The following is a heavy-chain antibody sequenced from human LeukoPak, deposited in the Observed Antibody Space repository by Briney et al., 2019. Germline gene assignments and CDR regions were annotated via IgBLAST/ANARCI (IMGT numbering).Heavy chain of an antibody. Sequence: ASVTVSCKASGYTFSGYYMHWVRQAPGQGLEWVGWINPNSGGTNYAQKFQGRVTMTRDTSISTAYMELSSLRSDDTAVYYCARAVTSWYRNRIYFDLWGRGTLVSVSS. CDR3: ARAVTSWYRNRIYFDL. CDR1: GYTFSGYY. V-gene: IGHV1-2*02. CDR2: INPNSGGT. J-gene: IGHJ2*01. D-gene: IGHD6-13*01.